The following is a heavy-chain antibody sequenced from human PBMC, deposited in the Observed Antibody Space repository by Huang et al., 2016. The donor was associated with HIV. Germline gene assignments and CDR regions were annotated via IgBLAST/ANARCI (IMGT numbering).Heavy chain of an antibody. V-gene: IGHV1-69*01. CDR1: GGTFSTYA. CDR2: IIPILGTE. Sequence: QVQLVQSGAEVKKPGSSVKVSCKASGGTFSTYAISWVGQAPGQGLEWMGGIIPILGTENYAQKFQGTVTITADEFTSTAYMELSSLRSEDTALYYCARGRTRSSLYDSYYGLDVWGQGTTVTVSS. D-gene: IGHD6-6*01. J-gene: IGHJ6*02. CDR3: ARGRTRSSLYDSYYGLDV.